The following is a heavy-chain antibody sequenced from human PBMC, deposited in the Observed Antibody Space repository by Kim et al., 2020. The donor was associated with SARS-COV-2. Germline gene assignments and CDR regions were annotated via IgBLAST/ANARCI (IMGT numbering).Heavy chain of an antibody. D-gene: IGHD1-26*01. CDR2: IYYSGST. J-gene: IGHJ4*02. Sequence: SETLSLTCTVSGGSISSYYWSWIRQPPGKGLEWIGYIYYSGSTNYNPSLKSRVTISVDTSKNQFSLKLSSVTAADTAVYYCAGVWDDGVDYWGQGTLVTVSS. V-gene: IGHV4-59*01. CDR1: GGSISSYY. CDR3: AGVWDDGVDY.